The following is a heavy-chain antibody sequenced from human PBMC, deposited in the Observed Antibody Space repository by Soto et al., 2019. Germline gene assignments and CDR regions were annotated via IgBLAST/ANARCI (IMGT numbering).Heavy chain of an antibody. Sequence: PSETLSLTCAVSGGSIGGVGYSWSWIRQPPGGGLEWIGYMYHSGTFLKSPSLKTRLTMSLDMSKNQFSLTLNSMTAADTAVYYCARAQFYSGSGNYNNLMFDAWGQGVQVTVSS. CDR2: MYHSGTF. CDR1: GGSIGGVGYS. D-gene: IGHD3-10*01. CDR3: ARAQFYSGSGNYNNLMFDA. V-gene: IGHV4-30-2*01. J-gene: IGHJ5*02.